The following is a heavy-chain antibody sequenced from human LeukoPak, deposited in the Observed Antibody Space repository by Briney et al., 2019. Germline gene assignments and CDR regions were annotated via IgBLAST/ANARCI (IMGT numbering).Heavy chain of an antibody. Sequence: SETLSLTCTVSGGSVSSGSYYWSWIRQPPGKGLEWIGYIYYSGSTNYNPSLKSRVTISVDTSKNQFSLKLSSVTAADTAVYYCARVSTTSYYYYGMDVWGEGTTVTVSS. V-gene: IGHV4-61*01. CDR3: ARVSTTSYYYYGMDV. D-gene: IGHD1-1*01. J-gene: IGHJ6*04. CDR2: IYYSGST. CDR1: GGSVSSGSYY.